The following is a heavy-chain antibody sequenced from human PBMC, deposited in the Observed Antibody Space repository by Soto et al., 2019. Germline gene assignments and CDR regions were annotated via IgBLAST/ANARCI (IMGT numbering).Heavy chain of an antibody. CDR1: GGSISATNSY. CDR3: ARPEGTGWFDA. D-gene: IGHD3-10*01. Sequence: QLQLQESGPGVVKPSETLSLTCTVSGGSISATNSYWGWVRQPPGSELEWIGSIDYSGTTYYKPSVKGRATVSGDTSKNQFSLKLTSVTAADTAVYYCARPEGTGWFDAWGQGTLVTVSS. V-gene: IGHV4-39*01. CDR2: IDYSGTT. J-gene: IGHJ5*02.